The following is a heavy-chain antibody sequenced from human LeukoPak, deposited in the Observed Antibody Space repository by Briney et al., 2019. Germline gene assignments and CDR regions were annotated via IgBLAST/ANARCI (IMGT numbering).Heavy chain of an antibody. J-gene: IGHJ4*02. CDR2: INPNSGGT. CDR1: GYTFTGYY. Sequence: ASVKVSCKASGYTFTGYYMHWVRQAPGQGLEWMGRINPNSGGTNYAQKFQGRVTMTRDTSISTVYMELSRLRSDDTAVYYCARDLIAAAGNVYWGQGTLVTVSS. V-gene: IGHV1-2*06. D-gene: IGHD6-13*01. CDR3: ARDLIAAAGNVY.